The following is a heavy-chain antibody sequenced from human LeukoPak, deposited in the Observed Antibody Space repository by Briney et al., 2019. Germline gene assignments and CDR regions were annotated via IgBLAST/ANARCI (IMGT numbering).Heavy chain of an antibody. CDR3: VRGNSGYGNFDR. J-gene: IGHJ4*02. Sequence: PGGSLRLSCAASGFTLSNFWMHWVRQAPGKGLMWVSRIKSDGSSTSYADSVKGRFTISRDNTKNTMFLQMNSLRAEDTAVYYCVRGNSGYGNFDRWGQGTLVTVSS. D-gene: IGHD5-12*01. CDR1: GFTLSNFW. CDR2: IKSDGSST. V-gene: IGHV3-74*01.